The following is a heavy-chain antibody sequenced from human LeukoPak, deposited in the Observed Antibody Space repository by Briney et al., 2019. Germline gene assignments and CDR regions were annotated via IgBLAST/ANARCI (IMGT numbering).Heavy chain of an antibody. CDR2: ISGSGGST. D-gene: IGHD6-13*01. Sequence: GGSLRLSCAASGFTFSSYAMSWVRQAPGKGLEWVSAISGSGGSTYYADSVKGRFTISRDNSKNTLYLQMNSLRAEDTAVYYCAKDLVFARTPKIAAAGIRWFDPWGQGTLVTVSS. CDR1: GFTFSSYA. CDR3: AKDLVFARTPKIAAAGIRWFDP. J-gene: IGHJ5*02. V-gene: IGHV3-23*01.